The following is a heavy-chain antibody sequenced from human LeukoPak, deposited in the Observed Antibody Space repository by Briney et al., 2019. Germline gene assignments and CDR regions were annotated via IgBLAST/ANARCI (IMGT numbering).Heavy chain of an antibody. V-gene: IGHV3-11*01. CDR2: ISSSGSAI. J-gene: IGHJ4*02. CDR1: GFTFSDYY. CDR3: ATLKGAYDYDRLDY. D-gene: IGHD3-22*01. Sequence: GGSLRLSCAVSGFTFSDYYMSWIRQAPGKGLEWVSYISSSGSAIYYADSVKGRFTIPRDNAKNSLYLQMNSLRAEDTAVYYCATLKGAYDYDRLDYWGQGTLVTVSS.